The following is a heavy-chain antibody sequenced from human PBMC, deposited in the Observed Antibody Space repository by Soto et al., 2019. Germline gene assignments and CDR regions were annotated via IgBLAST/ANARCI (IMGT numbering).Heavy chain of an antibody. D-gene: IGHD2-8*02. J-gene: IGHJ4*02. Sequence: QVQLVESGGGVVQPGRSLRLSCAASGFTFTNYGLHWVRQAPGKGLEWVALISYDGSNKYYANSVKGRFTISRDNSKNTLYLKMNSLGAEDTAVYYCAKDWSRFGYWGQGTLVTVSS. CDR3: AKDWSRFGY. CDR2: ISYDGSNK. V-gene: IGHV3-30*18. CDR1: GFTFTNYG.